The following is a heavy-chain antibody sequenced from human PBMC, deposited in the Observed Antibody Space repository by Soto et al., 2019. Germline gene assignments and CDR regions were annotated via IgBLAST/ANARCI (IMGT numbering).Heavy chain of an antibody. V-gene: IGHV3-66*01. CDR2: IYSGGST. D-gene: IGHD1-1*01. CDR3: ATSPQRNY. Sequence: EVQLVESGGGLVQPGGSLRLSCAASGFAVSSNYMSWVRQAPGKGLEGVSVIYSGGSTHYADSVKGRFITSRDNSKNTLYLQMNSLRAEDTAVYYCATSPQRNYWGQGTLVTVSS. CDR1: GFAVSSNY. J-gene: IGHJ4*02.